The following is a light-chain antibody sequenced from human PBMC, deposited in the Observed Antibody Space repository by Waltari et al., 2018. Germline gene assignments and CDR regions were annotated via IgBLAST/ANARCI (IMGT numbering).Light chain of an antibody. V-gene: IGLV1-44*01. CDR1: SSNIGSNT. Sequence: QSVLTQPPSASGTPGQRVTISCSGSSSNIGSNTVTWYQQLPGTAPKLLIYSNNQRPSGGPDRVSGSKSGTSASLAISGLQSEDEADYYCAAWDDSLNGLYVFGTGTKVTVL. CDR2: SNN. J-gene: IGLJ1*01. CDR3: AAWDDSLNGLYV.